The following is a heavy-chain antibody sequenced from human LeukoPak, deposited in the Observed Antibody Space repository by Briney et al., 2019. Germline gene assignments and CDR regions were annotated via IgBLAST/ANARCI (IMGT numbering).Heavy chain of an antibody. CDR1: GFTFSTYA. Sequence: GGSLRLSCAASGFTFSTYAFHWVRQSPGRGLEWVTFISYDGTIKHYADSVKGRFTISRDNSKNTLYLEINSLRAEDTAVYYCAIFFSAFDYWGQGTLVTVSS. V-gene: IGHV3-30-3*01. D-gene: IGHD2-21*01. CDR3: AIFFSAFDY. J-gene: IGHJ4*02. CDR2: ISYDGTIK.